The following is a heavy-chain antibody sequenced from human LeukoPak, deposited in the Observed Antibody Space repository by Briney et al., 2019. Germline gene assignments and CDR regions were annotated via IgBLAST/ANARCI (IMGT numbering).Heavy chain of an antibody. J-gene: IGHJ4*02. CDR2: IYYSGST. Sequence: GSLRLSCAASGFTFSSYAMSWVRQPPGKGLEWIGSIYYSGSTYYNPSLKSRVTISVDTSKNQFSLKLSSVTAADTAVYYCASFYGSAPFDYWGQGTLVTVSS. V-gene: IGHV4-38-2*01. CDR1: GFTFSSYA. CDR3: ASFYGSAPFDY. D-gene: IGHD3-10*01.